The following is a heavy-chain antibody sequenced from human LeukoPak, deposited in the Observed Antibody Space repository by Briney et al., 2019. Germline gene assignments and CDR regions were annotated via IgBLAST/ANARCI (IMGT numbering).Heavy chain of an antibody. CDR3: ARHNEGAYSNFDY. V-gene: IGHV4-39*01. D-gene: IGHD4-11*01. CDR1: RGFMSSGTYY. J-gene: IGHJ4*02. CDR2: VYYSGTT. Sequence: SETLSLTCTVSRGFMSSGTYYWGWIRQPPGKGLEWIGSVYYSGTTYYSPSLKSRVTISVDTSKRQFSLELTSVTAADTAVYYCARHNEGAYSNFDYWGQGTLVTVSS.